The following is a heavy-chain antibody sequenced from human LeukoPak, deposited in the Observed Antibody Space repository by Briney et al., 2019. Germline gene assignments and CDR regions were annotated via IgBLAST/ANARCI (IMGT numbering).Heavy chain of an antibody. Sequence: GGSLRLSCAASGFTFSSYTMNWVRQPPGKGLEWVSNIGTSSSTIYYADSVKGRFTISRDNAKNSLYLQMNSLRAEDTAVYYCARDLDSPYGDYVNYWGQGTLVTVSS. D-gene: IGHD4-17*01. J-gene: IGHJ4*02. CDR1: GFTFSSYT. CDR3: ARDLDSPYGDYVNY. CDR2: IGTSSSTI. V-gene: IGHV3-48*01.